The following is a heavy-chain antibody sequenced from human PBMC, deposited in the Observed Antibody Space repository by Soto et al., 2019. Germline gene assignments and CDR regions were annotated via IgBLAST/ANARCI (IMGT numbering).Heavy chain of an antibody. J-gene: IGHJ4*02. CDR2: ISGSGGST. Sequence: PGGSLRLSCAASGFTFSSYAMSWVRQTPGEGLEWVSVISGSGGSTYYADSVKGRFTISRDNSKNTVYLQMNSLRAEDTAVYYCAKARGSSTPAPGSYWGQGTLVTVSS. V-gene: IGHV3-23*01. CDR1: GFTFSSYA. D-gene: IGHD2-2*01. CDR3: AKARGSSTPAPGSY.